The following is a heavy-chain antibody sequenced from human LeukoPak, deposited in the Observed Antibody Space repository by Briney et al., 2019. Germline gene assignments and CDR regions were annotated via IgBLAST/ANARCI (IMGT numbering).Heavy chain of an antibody. CDR1: GYSISSGYY. Sequence: SETLSLTCAVSGYSISSGYYWGWIRQSPGKGLEWIGSIYHSGITYYKPSLKSRVSISVDTSKNQFSLNLSPVTAADTAVYYCARAAFHYYYYMDVWGKGTTVTVSS. D-gene: IGHD6-13*01. V-gene: IGHV4-38-2*01. J-gene: IGHJ6*03. CDR2: IYHSGIT. CDR3: ARAAFHYYYYMDV.